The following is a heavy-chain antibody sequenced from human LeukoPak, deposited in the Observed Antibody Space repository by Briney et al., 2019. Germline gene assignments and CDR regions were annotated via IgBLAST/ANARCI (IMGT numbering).Heavy chain of an antibody. D-gene: IGHD2-15*01. Sequence: PGGSLRLSCAASGFPSSSYSMNWVRQAPGKGLEWVSSISSSFSHIHYADSVKGRFTISRDNAKNSLYLHMNSLRAEDTAVYYCARDLVYCSGASCYQRGFDYWGQGSLVTVSS. J-gene: IGHJ4*02. CDR1: GFPSSSYS. CDR2: ISSSFSHI. V-gene: IGHV3-21*01. CDR3: ARDLVYCSGASCYQRGFDY.